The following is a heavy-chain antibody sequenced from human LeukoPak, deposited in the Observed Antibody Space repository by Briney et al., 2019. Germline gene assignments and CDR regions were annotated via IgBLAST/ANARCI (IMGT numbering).Heavy chain of an antibody. J-gene: IGHJ5*02. V-gene: IGHV1-46*01. CDR1: GYTFTSYY. CDR2: INPSGGST. CDR3: ASLGSPEDDWSDP. D-gene: IGHD1-14*01. Sequence: ASVKVSCTASGYTFTSYYMHWVRQAPGQGLEWMGIINPSGGSTSYAQKFQGRVTMTRDTSTSTVYMELSSLRSEDTAVYYCASLGSPEDDWSDPWGQGTPVTVSS.